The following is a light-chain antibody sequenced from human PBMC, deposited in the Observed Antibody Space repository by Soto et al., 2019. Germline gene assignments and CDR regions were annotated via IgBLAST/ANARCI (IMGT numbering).Light chain of an antibody. CDR1: QSINNW. Sequence: DIQMTQSPSTLSASVGDTLTITCRASQSINNWLAWYQQKPGKAPKLLIYEASSLETGVPSRFSGSGSGTEFTLTISSLQPDDFATYYCQETFGIFPWTFGQGTKVDIK. CDR3: QETFGIFPWT. J-gene: IGKJ1*01. CDR2: EAS. V-gene: IGKV1-5*03.